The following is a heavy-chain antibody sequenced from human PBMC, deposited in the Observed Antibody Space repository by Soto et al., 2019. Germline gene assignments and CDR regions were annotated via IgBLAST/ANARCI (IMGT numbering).Heavy chain of an antibody. CDR3: ARTVDTSGWYDH. D-gene: IGHD6-19*01. CDR2: IYPDDSDT. J-gene: IGHJ5*02. V-gene: IGHV5-51*01. CDR1: GYSFTSYW. Sequence: GESLKISCKGSGYSFTSYWIAWVRQMPGKGLELMGIIYPDDSDTRYSPSFQGQVTISADKSISTAYLQWSSLKASDTAMYYCARTVDTSGWYDHWGQGTLVTVSS.